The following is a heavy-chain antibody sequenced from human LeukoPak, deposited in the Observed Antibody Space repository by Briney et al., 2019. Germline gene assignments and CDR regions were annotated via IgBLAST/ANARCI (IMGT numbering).Heavy chain of an antibody. CDR1: GFTFSSYW. Sequence: GGSLRLSCAASGFTFSSYWMHWVRQAPEKGLVWVSRINSDGSSTNYADSVKGRFTISRDNAKNTLYLQMNSLRAEDTAVYYCAKDGGTHFDHWGQGTLVTVSS. CDR2: INSDGSST. CDR3: AKDGGTHFDH. V-gene: IGHV3-74*01. D-gene: IGHD1-26*01. J-gene: IGHJ4*02.